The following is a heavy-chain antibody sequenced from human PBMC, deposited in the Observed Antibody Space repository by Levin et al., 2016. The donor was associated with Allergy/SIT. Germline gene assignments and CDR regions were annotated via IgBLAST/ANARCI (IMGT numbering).Heavy chain of an antibody. Sequence: WIRQPPGKGLEWVSAIIGSGSGAYFADSVKGRFTISRDNTKNTVYLQMNSLRVEDTALYYCVRDGGEMGFDPWGQGTLVTVSS. J-gene: IGHJ5*02. V-gene: IGHV3-23*01. D-gene: IGHD5-24*01. CDR3: VRDGGEMGFDP. CDR2: IIGSGSGA.